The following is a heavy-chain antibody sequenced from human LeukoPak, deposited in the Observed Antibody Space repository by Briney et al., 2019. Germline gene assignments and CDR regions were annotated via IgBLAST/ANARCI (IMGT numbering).Heavy chain of an antibody. CDR2: ISYDVSNK. D-gene: IGHD1-26*01. J-gene: IGHJ4*02. V-gene: IGHV3-30-3*01. Sequence: GGSLRLSCAASGFTFSSYPVPWVRQAPGKGLEWVAVISYDVSNKYYADSVKGRFTISRDNSKNTLYLQMNSLRAEDTAVYYCARDLSGSHNYFDYWGQGTLVTVSS. CDR1: GFTFSSYP. CDR3: ARDLSGSHNYFDY.